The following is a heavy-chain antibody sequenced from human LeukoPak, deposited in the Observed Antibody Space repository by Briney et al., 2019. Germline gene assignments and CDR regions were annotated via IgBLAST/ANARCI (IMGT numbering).Heavy chain of an antibody. CDR1: GFTFSSYW. Sequence: PGGSLRLSCAASGFTFSSYWMTWVRQAPGKGLEWVANIKGDGSLKYYVDSVKGRFTISRDNAKNSLYLQMNSLSAEDTAVYYCTGDSNYHDRSAYYDVFDIWGQGTMVTVSS. J-gene: IGHJ3*02. CDR2: IKGDGSLK. D-gene: IGHD3-22*01. V-gene: IGHV3-7*01. CDR3: TGDSNYHDRSAYYDVFDI.